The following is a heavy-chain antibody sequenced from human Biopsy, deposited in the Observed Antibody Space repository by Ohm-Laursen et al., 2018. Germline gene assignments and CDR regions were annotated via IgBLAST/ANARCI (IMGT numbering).Heavy chain of an antibody. CDR1: GDSISRSDYY. D-gene: IGHD6-19*01. Sequence: SETLSLTCTVAGDSISRSDYYWTWIRQPPGQGLEYIGYIYDRGSTANYNPSLESRVTMSVDMPKNQFSLKLSSVTAADTAIYYCARGMRSSGWPYFDSWGQGTLVTVSS. CDR3: ARGMRSSGWPYFDS. J-gene: IGHJ4*02. CDR2: IYDRGST. V-gene: IGHV4-61*08.